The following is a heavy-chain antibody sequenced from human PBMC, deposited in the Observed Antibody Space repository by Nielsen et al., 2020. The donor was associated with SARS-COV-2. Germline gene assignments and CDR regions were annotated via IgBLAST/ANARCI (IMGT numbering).Heavy chain of an antibody. CDR1: GFTVSSNY. J-gene: IGHJ6*02. CDR2: IYTDGSA. D-gene: IGHD7-27*01. CDR3: ARDNWGRMDV. Sequence: GGSLRLSCAATGFTVSSNYMSWVRQAAGKGLEWVSVIYTDGSASYADSMKGRFTVSRENSKNTVYLQMNSLRAEDTAVYYCARDNWGRMDVWGQGTTVTVSS. V-gene: IGHV3-66*01.